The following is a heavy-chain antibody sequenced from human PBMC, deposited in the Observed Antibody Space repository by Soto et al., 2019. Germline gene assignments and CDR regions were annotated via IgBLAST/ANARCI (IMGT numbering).Heavy chain of an antibody. D-gene: IGHD6-19*01. V-gene: IGHV3-23*01. CDR1: GFTFSNYP. CDR2: IGANGAAT. Sequence: EVQVLESGGDLIQPGGSLRLSCAAFGFTFSNYPMVWVRQAPEKGLEWVSTIGANGAATHYADSVKGRFTISRDNSKNTMYLQMDSLRGEDTAVYYCAQAGVSSGEAGGFDFWGQGTLVTVSS. CDR3: AQAGVSSGEAGGFDF. J-gene: IGHJ3*01.